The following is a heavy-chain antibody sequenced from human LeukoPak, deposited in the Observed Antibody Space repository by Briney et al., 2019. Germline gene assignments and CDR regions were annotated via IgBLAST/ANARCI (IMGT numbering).Heavy chain of an antibody. CDR2: INPNSGGT. Sequence: ASVKVSCKTSGYTFTDYYIHWVRQAPGQGLDWMGWINPNSGGTYYARKFQGRVTMTRDTSISTAYMELSRLKSDDTAVFYCARGSTLLVVPADVYNWFDPWGQGTLVTVSS. J-gene: IGHJ5*02. CDR1: GYTFTDYY. V-gene: IGHV1-2*02. D-gene: IGHD2-2*01. CDR3: ARGSTLLVVPADVYNWFDP.